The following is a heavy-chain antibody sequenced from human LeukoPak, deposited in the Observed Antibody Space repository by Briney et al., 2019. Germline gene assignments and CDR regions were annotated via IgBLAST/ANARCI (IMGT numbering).Heavy chain of an antibody. J-gene: IGHJ5*02. D-gene: IGHD1-26*01. CDR1: GGSFSSYY. CDR3: ARVQASVGAVNWFDP. Sequence: SETLALTCAVYGGSFSSYYWSWIRQPPGKGLEWIGYIYYSGSTNYNPSLKSRVTISVDTSKNQFSLKLSSVTAADTAVYYCARVQASVGAVNWFDPWGQGTLVTVSS. CDR2: IYYSGST. V-gene: IGHV4-59*01.